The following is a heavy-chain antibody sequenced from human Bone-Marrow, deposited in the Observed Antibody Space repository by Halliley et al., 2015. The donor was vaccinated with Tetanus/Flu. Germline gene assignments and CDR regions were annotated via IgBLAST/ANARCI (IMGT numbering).Heavy chain of an antibody. J-gene: IGHJ3*01. D-gene: IGHD3-22*01. V-gene: IGHV3-23*01. CDR1: TFTFSFYA. Sequence: CAASTFTFSFYAMTWVRQAPGKGLEWVSSISASGSRTYHADFVKGRFTVSRDNSKNTLYLQMNSLRDGDTAVYFCAKDRGAHYYDSSGYGAFDVWGQGTVVTVSS. CDR2: ISASGSRT. CDR3: AKDRGAHYYDSSGYGAFDV.